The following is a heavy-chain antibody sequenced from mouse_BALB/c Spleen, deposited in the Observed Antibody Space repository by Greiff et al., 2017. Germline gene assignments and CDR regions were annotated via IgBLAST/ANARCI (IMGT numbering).Heavy chain of an antibody. CDR2: IDPENGDT. Sequence: EVQLQQSGAELVRSGASVKLSCTASGFTFNDYYMHWVKQRPEQGLEWIGWIDPENGDTEYAPKFQGKATMTADTSSNTAYLQLSSLTSEDTAVYYCNAGPRDYWGQGTTVTVSS. V-gene: IGHV14-4*02. CDR3: NAGPRDY. CDR1: GFTFNDYY. J-gene: IGHJ2*01.